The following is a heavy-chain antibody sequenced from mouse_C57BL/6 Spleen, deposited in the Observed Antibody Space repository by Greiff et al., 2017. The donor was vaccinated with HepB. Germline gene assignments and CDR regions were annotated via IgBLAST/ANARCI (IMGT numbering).Heavy chain of an antibody. CDR1: GFTFSDYY. D-gene: IGHD1-1*01. CDR3: ARRRSHWYFDV. Sequence: EVMLVESEGGLVQPGSSMKLSCTASGFTFSDYYMAWVRQVPEKGLEWVAHINSDGSNTYYLDSLKSRFILSRDNAKNILYLQLSSLKSEDTATYYCARRRSHWYFDVWGTGTTVTVSS. CDR2: INSDGSNT. J-gene: IGHJ1*03. V-gene: IGHV5-16*01.